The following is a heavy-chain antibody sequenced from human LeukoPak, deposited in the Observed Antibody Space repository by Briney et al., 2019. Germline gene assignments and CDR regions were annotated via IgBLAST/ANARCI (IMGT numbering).Heavy chain of an antibody. D-gene: IGHD4-17*01. Sequence: GESLKISCKASGYSFTTHWIGWVRQMPGKGLEWMGIIYPGDSDTRYSPSFQGQVTISADKSISTAYLQWSSLKASDTAMYYCARQTTVTTDFDYWGQGTLVTVSS. CDR1: GYSFTTHW. CDR3: ARQTTVTTDFDY. CDR2: IYPGDSDT. J-gene: IGHJ4*02. V-gene: IGHV5-51*01.